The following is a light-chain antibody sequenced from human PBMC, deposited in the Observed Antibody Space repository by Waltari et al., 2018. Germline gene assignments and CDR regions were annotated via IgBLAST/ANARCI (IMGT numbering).Light chain of an antibody. CDR1: QSVSSY. CDR2: DAS. Sequence: DIVLTQSPATLSLSPGERATLSCRASQSVSSYLAWYQQQPGQAPRLLIYDASNRATSIPARFSGSGSGTDFTLTISSLEPEDFAVYYCQQRSNWPPKSTFGQGTRLEIK. J-gene: IGKJ5*01. CDR3: QQRSNWPPKST. V-gene: IGKV3-11*01.